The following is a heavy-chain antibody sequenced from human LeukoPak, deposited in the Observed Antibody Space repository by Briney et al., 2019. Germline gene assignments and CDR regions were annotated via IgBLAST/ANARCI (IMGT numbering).Heavy chain of an antibody. Sequence: SETLSLTCTVSGGSISSSSHYWGWIRQPPGKGLEWIGSMYYRGSTYHNPSLKSRVTISVDTSKNQFSLKLSSVTAADTAVYYCARGYGRGADPWGQGTLVTVSS. D-gene: IGHD3-16*01. V-gene: IGHV4-39*07. CDR3: ARGYGRGADP. J-gene: IGHJ5*02. CDR1: GGSISSSSHY. CDR2: MYYRGST.